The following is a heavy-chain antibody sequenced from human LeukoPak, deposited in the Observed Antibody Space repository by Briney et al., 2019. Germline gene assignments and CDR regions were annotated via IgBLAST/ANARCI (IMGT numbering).Heavy chain of an antibody. Sequence: GGSLRLSCAASGFTFSSYAMSWVRQAPGKGLEWVSAISGSGGSTYYADSVKGRFTISRDNSKNTLYLQMNSLRAEDTAVYYCAKDSWEPPVPDAFDTWGQGTMVTVSS. V-gene: IGHV3-23*01. CDR3: AKDSWEPPVPDAFDT. J-gene: IGHJ3*02. D-gene: IGHD1-26*01. CDR2: ISGSGGST. CDR1: GFTFSSYA.